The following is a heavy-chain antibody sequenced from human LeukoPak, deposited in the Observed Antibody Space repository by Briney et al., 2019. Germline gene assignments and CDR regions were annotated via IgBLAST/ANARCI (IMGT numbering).Heavy chain of an antibody. Sequence: SETLSLTCIVAGDSISSHYWSWIRQPAGKGLEWIGRMYASGSTNYNPSLKSRLTMSIDTSRNQFSLKLSSVAGADTAVYYCARVLEGSSGQHWYFDLWGRGTLVTVSS. V-gene: IGHV4-4*07. CDR1: GDSISSHY. CDR3: ARVLEGSSGQHWYFDL. D-gene: IGHD6-19*01. J-gene: IGHJ2*01. CDR2: MYASGST.